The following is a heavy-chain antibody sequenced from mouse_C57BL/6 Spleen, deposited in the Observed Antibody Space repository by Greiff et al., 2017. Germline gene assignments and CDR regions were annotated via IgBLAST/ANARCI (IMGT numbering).Heavy chain of an antibody. Sequence: QVQLQQSGAELMKPWASVPLSCKATGYTFTGYWIEWVKQRPGHGLEWIGEILPGSGSTNYNEKFKDKATFTADTSSNTAYMQRSSLTTEDSAIYYCARDYYDYEGFAYWGQGTLVTVSA. CDR1: GYTFTGYW. V-gene: IGHV1-9*01. J-gene: IGHJ3*01. CDR3: ARDYYDYEGFAY. D-gene: IGHD2-4*01. CDR2: ILPGSGST.